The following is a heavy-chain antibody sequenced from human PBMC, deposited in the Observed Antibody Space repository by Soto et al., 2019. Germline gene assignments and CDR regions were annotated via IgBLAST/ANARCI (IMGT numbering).Heavy chain of an antibody. J-gene: IGHJ5*02. D-gene: IGHD4-17*01. CDR1: GYTFTSYD. V-gene: IGHV1-8*01. Sequence: GASVRVSRKASGYTFTSYDINWVRQASGQGLEWRGWMNPNTGKTGYAQKFQGRVTMTRDISISTAYMELTSLTSEDTAVYYCARSLWFDYGDYVFNWFDPCGQGTLVTVSS. CDR2: MNPNTGKT. CDR3: ARSLWFDYGDYVFNWFDP.